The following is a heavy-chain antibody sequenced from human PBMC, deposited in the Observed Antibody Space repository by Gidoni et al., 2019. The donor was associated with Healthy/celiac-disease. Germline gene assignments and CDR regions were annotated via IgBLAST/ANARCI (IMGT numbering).Heavy chain of an antibody. J-gene: IGHJ6*03. Sequence: QVQLQESGPGLVTPSETLSLTCTVSGGSISSYYWSWIRQPPGKGLEWIGYIYYSGSTNYNPALKSRVTISVDTSKNQFSLKLSSVTAADTAVYYCARDQGPLRFSGYMDVWGKGTTVTVSS. V-gene: IGHV4-59*01. D-gene: IGHD3-3*01. CDR3: ARDQGPLRFSGYMDV. CDR1: GGSISSYY. CDR2: IYYSGST.